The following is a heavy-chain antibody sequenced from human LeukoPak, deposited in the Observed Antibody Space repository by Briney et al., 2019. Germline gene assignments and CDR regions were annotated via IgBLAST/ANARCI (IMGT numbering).Heavy chain of an antibody. D-gene: IGHD3-22*01. J-gene: IGHJ4*02. CDR1: GFTFSSYG. CDR3: ASYDSSGYYEGY. V-gene: IGHV3-30*02. Sequence: PGGSLRLSCAASGFTFSSYGMHWVRQAPGKGLEWVAFIRYDGSNKYYADSVKGRFTISRDNAKNSLYLQMNSLRAEDTAVYYCASYDSSGYYEGYWGQGTLVTVSS. CDR2: IRYDGSNK.